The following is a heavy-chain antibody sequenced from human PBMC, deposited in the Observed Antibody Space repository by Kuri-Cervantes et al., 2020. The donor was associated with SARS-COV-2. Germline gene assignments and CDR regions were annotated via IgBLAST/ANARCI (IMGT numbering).Heavy chain of an antibody. CDR2: ISSSSSYT. V-gene: IGHV3-11*05. Sequence: GESLKISCAVYGGSFSGYYWSWIRQRPGKGLEWVSYISSSSSYTNYADSVNSRFTISRDNAKNALYLQMNSLKTEDTAVYYCTRAYGGSDYWGQGTLVTVSS. CDR3: TRAYGGSDY. J-gene: IGHJ4*02. D-gene: IGHD4-23*01. CDR1: GGSFSGYY.